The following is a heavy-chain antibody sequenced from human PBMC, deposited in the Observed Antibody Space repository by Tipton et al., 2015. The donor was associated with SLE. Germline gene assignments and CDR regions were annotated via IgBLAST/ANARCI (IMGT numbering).Heavy chain of an antibody. V-gene: IGHV4-61*02. D-gene: IGHD2-2*01. CDR3: ARGGGCSSTSCYRGHQRYYYRYMDV. Sequence: LRLSCTVSGGSISSDDYLWNWIRQPAGKGLEWIGRMYTRGSSIYNPSLKSRVTISADMSKNQFSLRLSSVIAADTAVYYCARGGGCSSTSCYRGHQRYYYRYMDVWGKGTTVTVSS. CDR2: MYTRGSS. J-gene: IGHJ6*03. CDR1: GGSISSDDYL.